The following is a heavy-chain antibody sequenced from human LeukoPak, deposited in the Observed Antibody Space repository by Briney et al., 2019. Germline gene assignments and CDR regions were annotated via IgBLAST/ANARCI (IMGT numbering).Heavy chain of an antibody. D-gene: IGHD3-10*01. V-gene: IGHV3-11*05. CDR1: GFSFRDYY. CDR3: ARESHGTGDQ. Sequence: AGSLRLSCAASGFSFRDYYMSWIRQAPGKGLEWVSYISTDSVYTNYADPVKGRFTIYRDNAKNSLYLQMNSLRAEDTAVYYCARESHGTGDQWGQGTLVTVSS. CDR2: ISTDSVYT. J-gene: IGHJ4*02.